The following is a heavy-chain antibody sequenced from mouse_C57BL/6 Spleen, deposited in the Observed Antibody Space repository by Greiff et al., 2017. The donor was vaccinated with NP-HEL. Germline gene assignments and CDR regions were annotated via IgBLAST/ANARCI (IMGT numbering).Heavy chain of an antibody. CDR3: ARHEVGRDWYFDV. CDR2: ISSGGSYT. V-gene: IGHV5-6*01. Sequence: EVHLVESGGDLVKPGGSLKLSCAASGFTFSSYGMSWVRQTPDKRLEWVATISSGGSYTYYPDSVKGRFTISRDNAKNTLYLQMSSLKSEDTAMYYCARHEVGRDWYFDVWGTGTTVTVSS. D-gene: IGHD4-1*01. CDR1: GFTFSSYG. J-gene: IGHJ1*03.